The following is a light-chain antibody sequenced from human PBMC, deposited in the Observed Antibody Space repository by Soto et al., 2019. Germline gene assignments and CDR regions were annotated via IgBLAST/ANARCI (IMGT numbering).Light chain of an antibody. CDR2: AAS. CDR3: QQSYITPYS. CDR1: QSISVH. J-gene: IGKJ2*01. Sequence: DIQMTQSPSSLSASVRDTVTITCRASQSISVHLNWYQQKPGEVPKLLIYAASNLHRGVPSRFGGRVSETDFALTISSLQPEDFATYYCQQSYITPYSFGQGTRLEIK. V-gene: IGKV1-39*01.